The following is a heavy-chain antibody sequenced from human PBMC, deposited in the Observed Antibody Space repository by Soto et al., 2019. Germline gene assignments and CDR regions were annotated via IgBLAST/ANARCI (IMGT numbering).Heavy chain of an antibody. J-gene: IGHJ6*02. CDR3: ARAFSGDFWIGYYTDTGISYYYYGMDV. CDR2: INPSGGST. Sequence: ASVKVSCKASGYTFTSYYMHWVRQAPGQGLEWMGIINPSGGSTSYAQKFQGRVTMTRDTSTSTVYMELRSLRSDDTAVYYCARAFSGDFWIGYYTDTGISYYYYGMDVWGQGTTVTVSS. V-gene: IGHV1-46*01. D-gene: IGHD3-3*01. CDR1: GYTFTSYY.